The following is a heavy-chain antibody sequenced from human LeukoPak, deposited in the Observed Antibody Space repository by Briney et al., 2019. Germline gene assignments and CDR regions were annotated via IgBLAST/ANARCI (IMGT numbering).Heavy chain of an antibody. CDR1: GASFNTGDYY. V-gene: IGHV4-31*03. CDR2: IYNSGST. J-gene: IGHJ4*02. Sequence: SQTLSLTCIVSGASFNTGDYYWNWIRQHPGKGLEWIGYIYNSGSTYYNPSLKSRVTVSVDTSKNHFSLRLTSVTAADSAVYYCAGGAPPDSWGQGTLVTVSS. CDR3: AGGAPPDS.